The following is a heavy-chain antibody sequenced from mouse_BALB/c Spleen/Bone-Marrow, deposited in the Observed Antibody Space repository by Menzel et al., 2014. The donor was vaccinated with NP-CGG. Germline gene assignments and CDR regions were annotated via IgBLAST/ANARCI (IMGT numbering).Heavy chain of an antibody. CDR3: ARDSNYRYAMDY. D-gene: IGHD2-5*01. J-gene: IGHJ4*01. CDR2: INPSNGRT. Sequence: QVQLQQSGDELVKPGASVKLSCMASGFTFTSYWIHWVKQRPGQGPEWIGEINPSNGRTNYNEKFKRKATLTEDKSSSTAYMQLSSLTSEDSAVYYCARDSNYRYAMDYWGQGTSVTVSS. V-gene: IGHV1S81*02. CDR1: GFTFTSYW.